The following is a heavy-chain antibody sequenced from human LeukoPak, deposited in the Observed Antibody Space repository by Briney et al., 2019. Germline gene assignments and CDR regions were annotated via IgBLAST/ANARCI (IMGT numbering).Heavy chain of an antibody. Sequence: SETLSLTCTVSGGSISSSSYYWGWIRQPPGKGLEWIGYIYHSGSTYYNPSLKGRVTISVDRSKNQFSLKLSSVTAADTAVYYCARRIDYGGPYFDYWGQGTLVTVSS. D-gene: IGHD4-23*01. V-gene: IGHV4-39*07. CDR3: ARRIDYGGPYFDY. J-gene: IGHJ4*02. CDR2: IYHSGST. CDR1: GGSISSSSYY.